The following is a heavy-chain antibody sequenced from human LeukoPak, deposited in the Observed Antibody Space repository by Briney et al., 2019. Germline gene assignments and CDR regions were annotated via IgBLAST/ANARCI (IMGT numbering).Heavy chain of an antibody. CDR3: ARDEQDSSSWYARWFDP. CDR1: GYTFTSYA. D-gene: IGHD6-13*01. CDR2: INAGNGNT. V-gene: IGHV1-3*01. Sequence: ASVKVSCKASGYTFTSYAMHWVRQAPGQRLEWMGWINAGNGNTKYSQKFQGRVTITRDTSASTAYMELSSLRSEDTAVYYCARDEQDSSSWYARWFDPWGQGTLVTVSS. J-gene: IGHJ5*02.